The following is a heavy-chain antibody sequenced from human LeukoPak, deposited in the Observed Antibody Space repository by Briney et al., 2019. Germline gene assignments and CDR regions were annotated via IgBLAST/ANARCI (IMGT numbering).Heavy chain of an antibody. CDR1: XYTFTGYY. CDR3: ARLQRPQYIVLIVYANAFDI. Sequence: ASVXXXXKGSXYTFTGYYMHXVGQARGQGGEGXGWINPNSGGRNYAQKFQGRVRINRDRYISKDYMELRKLRDSDRDVYYCARLQRPQYIVLIVYANAFDIWGQGTMVTVSS. CDR2: INPNSGGR. V-gene: IGHV1-2*02. D-gene: IGHD2-8*01. J-gene: IGHJ3*02.